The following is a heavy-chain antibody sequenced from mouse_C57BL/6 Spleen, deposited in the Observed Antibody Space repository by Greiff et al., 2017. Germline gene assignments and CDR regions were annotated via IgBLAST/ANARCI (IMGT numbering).Heavy chain of an antibody. CDR2: IYPGDGDT. CDR1: GYAFSSSW. CDR3: ARGGDGYPFDY. V-gene: IGHV1-82*01. D-gene: IGHD2-3*01. J-gene: IGHJ2*01. Sequence: QVQLQQSGPELVKPGASVKISCKASGYAFSSSWMNWVKQRPGKGLEWIGRIYPGDGDTNYNGKFKGKATLTADKSSSTAYMQLSSLTSEDSAVYFCARGGDGYPFDYWGQGTTLTVSS.